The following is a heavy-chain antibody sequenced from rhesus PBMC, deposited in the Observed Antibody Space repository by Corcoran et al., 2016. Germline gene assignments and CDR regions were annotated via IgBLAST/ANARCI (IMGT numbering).Heavy chain of an antibody. CDR1: GGCISSNY. CDR3: AGGYGSGYYGANS. V-gene: IGHV4-173*01. Sequence: QVQLQESGPGLVKPSETLSLTCAVSGGCISSNYWSWIRQPPGNGLEGIGRSSGSAGGTDYNPSLKSRVTISTDTSKNQFALKLSSVTAADTAVYYCAGGYGSGYYGANSWGQGVLVTVSS. D-gene: IGHD3-28*01. CDR2: SSGSAGGT. J-gene: IGHJ4*01.